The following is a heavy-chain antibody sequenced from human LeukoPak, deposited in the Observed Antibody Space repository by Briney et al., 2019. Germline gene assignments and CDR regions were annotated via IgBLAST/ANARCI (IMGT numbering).Heavy chain of an antibody. CDR2: IYYSGST. D-gene: IGHD6-19*01. CDR1: GGSISGYS. Sequence: SETLSLTCTVSGGSISGYSWSWIRQSPEKGLEWIGYIYYSGSTNYNPSLKSRVTISVDTSKNQLSLKLSSVTTADTAVYYCASSYSSGDFFDYWGQGTLVTVSS. V-gene: IGHV4-59*01. J-gene: IGHJ4*02. CDR3: ASSYSSGDFFDY.